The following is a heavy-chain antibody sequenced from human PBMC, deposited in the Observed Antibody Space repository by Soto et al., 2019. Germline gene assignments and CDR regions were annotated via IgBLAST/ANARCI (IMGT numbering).Heavy chain of an antibody. CDR1: GYTFTNYG. J-gene: IGHJ5*02. V-gene: IGHV1-18*04. CDR2: ISTYNVNT. D-gene: IGHD4-17*01. Sequence: GASVKVSCKASGYTFTNYGINWVRQAPGQGLEWMGWISTYNVNTYYAQKFKGRATLTTDTSTNTAYMELRSLTSDDTAVYYCARALTVTTSLDLWGRGTLVTVAS. CDR3: ARALTVTTSLDL.